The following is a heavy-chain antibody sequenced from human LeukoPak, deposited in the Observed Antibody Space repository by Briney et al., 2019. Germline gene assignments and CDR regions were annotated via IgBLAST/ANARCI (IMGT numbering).Heavy chain of an antibody. J-gene: IGHJ4*02. Sequence: PGRSLRLSCAASGFTFSSYGMHWVRQAQGKGLEWVAIIWYDGNNKYYADSVKGRFTISRDNSKNTLYLQMNSLRAEDAAVYYCAREGFDGSGVLRAFYFDYWGQGALVTVSS. CDR1: GFTFSSYG. D-gene: IGHD3-10*01. CDR2: IWYDGNNK. V-gene: IGHV3-33*01. CDR3: AREGFDGSGVLRAFYFDY.